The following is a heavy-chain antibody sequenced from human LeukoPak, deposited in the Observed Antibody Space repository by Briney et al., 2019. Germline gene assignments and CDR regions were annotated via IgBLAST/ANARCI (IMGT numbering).Heavy chain of an antibody. V-gene: IGHV4-59*01. CDR1: GGSISSYY. J-gene: IGHJ4*02. CDR3: ARGSNGYNYDY. CDR2: IYYSGST. D-gene: IGHD5-24*01. Sequence: SETLSLTCTVSGGSISSYYWSWLRQPPGKGLEWIGYIYYSGSTNYNPSLKSRVTISVDTSKNQFSLKLSSVTAADTAVYYCARGSNGYNYDYWGQGTLVTVSS.